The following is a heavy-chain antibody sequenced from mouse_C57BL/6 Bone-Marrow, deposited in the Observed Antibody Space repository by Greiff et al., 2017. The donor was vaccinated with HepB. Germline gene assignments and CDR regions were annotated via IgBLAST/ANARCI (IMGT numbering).Heavy chain of an antibody. V-gene: IGHV1-4*01. CDR3: ARSHYDGYCYYYAMDY. CDR2: INPSSGYT. J-gene: IGHJ4*01. Sequence: VQLQQSGAELARPGASVKMSCKASGYTFTSYTMHWVKQRPGQGLEWIGYINPSSGYTKYNQKFKDKATLTADKSSSTAYMQLSSLTSEYSAVYYCARSHYDGYCYYYAMDYWGQGTSVTVSS. D-gene: IGHD2-3*01. CDR1: GYTFTSYT.